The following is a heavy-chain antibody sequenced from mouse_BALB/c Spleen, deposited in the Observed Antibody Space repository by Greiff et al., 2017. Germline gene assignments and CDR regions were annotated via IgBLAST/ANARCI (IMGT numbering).Heavy chain of an antibody. CDR2: ISSGSSTI. Sequence: EVQLVESGGGLVQPGGSRKLSCAASGFTFSSFGMHWVRQAPEKGLEWVAYISSGSSTIYYADTVKGRFTISRDNPKNTLFLQMTSLRSEDTAMYYCARSGGYDGYAMDYWGQGTSVTVSS. CDR3: ARSGGYDGYAMDY. D-gene: IGHD2-2*01. CDR1: GFTFSSFG. V-gene: IGHV5-17*02. J-gene: IGHJ4*01.